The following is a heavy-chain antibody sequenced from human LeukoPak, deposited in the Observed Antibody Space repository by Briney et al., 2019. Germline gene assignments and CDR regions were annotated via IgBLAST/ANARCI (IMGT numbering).Heavy chain of an antibody. CDR1: GFTFSSYA. V-gene: IGHV3-23*01. J-gene: IGHJ4*02. CDR3: ANPIGGGTLIGY. Sequence: PGGSLRLSCAASGFTFSSYAMSWVRQSPGKGLEWVSAISTSGTSTYYADSVTGRFTISRDDSKNTLYLQMDSLRDEDTAVYYCANPIGGGTLIGYWGQGTLVTVSS. CDR2: ISTSGTST. D-gene: IGHD1-26*01.